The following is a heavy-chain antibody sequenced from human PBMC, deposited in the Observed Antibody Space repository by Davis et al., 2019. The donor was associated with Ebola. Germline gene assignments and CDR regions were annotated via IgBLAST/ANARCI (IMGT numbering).Heavy chain of an antibody. V-gene: IGHV4-39*01. D-gene: IGHD3-10*01. CDR3: VGALLYYYYGMDV. Sequence: SETLSLTCTVSGGSIISSSSYWGWIRQPPRKGLEWIGSIYYSGITYYNPSLKSRVTISVDTSKNQFSLKLRSVTAADTAVYYCVGALLYYYYGMDVWGKGTTVTVSS. CDR2: IYYSGIT. J-gene: IGHJ6*04. CDR1: GGSIISSSSY.